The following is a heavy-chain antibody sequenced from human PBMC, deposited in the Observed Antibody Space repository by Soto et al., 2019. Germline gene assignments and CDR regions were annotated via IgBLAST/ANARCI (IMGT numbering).Heavy chain of an antibody. D-gene: IGHD6-13*01. CDR3: ASTYSASWYWFDP. CDR1: GFSLSNAGLG. J-gene: IGHJ5*02. Sequence: PTLVNPTETLTLTCTVSGFSLSNAGLGVSWIRQPPGKALEWLAHIFSNDEKSYSTSLKSRLTISKDTSKSQVVLIMTNMDPVDTATYYCASTYSASWYWFDPWGQGTLVTVSS. V-gene: IGHV2-26*04. CDR2: IFSNDEK.